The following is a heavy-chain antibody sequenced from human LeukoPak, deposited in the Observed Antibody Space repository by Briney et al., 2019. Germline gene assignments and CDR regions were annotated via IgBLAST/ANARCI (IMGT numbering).Heavy chain of an antibody. J-gene: IGHJ3*02. CDR1: GFTFSSCG. CDR3: ARVNRGDAFDI. V-gene: IGHV3-33*01. D-gene: IGHD3-16*02. CDR2: IWYDGRNK. Sequence: PGRSLRLSCAASGFTFSSCGMHWVRRAQGKGLEGVAVIWYDGRNKFYADSLKGRFTISRDNSKNTLYLQMNSLRAEDTAVYYCARVNRGDAFDIWGQGTLVTVSS.